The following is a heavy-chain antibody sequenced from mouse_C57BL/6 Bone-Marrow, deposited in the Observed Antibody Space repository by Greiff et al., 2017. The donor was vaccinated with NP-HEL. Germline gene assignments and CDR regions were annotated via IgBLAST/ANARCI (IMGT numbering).Heavy chain of an antibody. D-gene: IGHD1-1*01. Sequence: QVQLKESGAELVKPGASVKMSCKASGYTFTTYPIEWMKQNHGQSLEWIGNFHPYNDDTKYNEKFKGKATLTVEKSSSTVYLELSRLTSDDSAVYYCARRRYYYGSSYWYFDVWGTGTTVTVSS. CDR1: GYTFTTYP. J-gene: IGHJ1*03. CDR3: ARRRYYYGSSYWYFDV. V-gene: IGHV1-47*01. CDR2: FHPYNDDT.